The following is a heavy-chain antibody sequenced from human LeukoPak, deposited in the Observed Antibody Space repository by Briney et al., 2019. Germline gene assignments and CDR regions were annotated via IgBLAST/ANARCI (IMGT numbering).Heavy chain of an antibody. CDR3: ARGAATGRYQFYYTEV. CDR2: ISYDGRNK. V-gene: IGHV3-33*05. D-gene: IGHD3-9*01. Sequence: GGSLRLSCAASGFTFRVYDMHWVRQAPGKGLEWVAIISYDGRNKYYADSVKGRFDISRDNSKNTLDVQMDSLRDEDTAVYYCARGAATGRYQFYYTEVWGQGTTVSVSS. CDR1: GFTFRVYD. J-gene: IGHJ6*03.